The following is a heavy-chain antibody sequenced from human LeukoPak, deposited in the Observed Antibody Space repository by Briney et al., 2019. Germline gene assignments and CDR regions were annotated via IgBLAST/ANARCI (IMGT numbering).Heavy chain of an antibody. Sequence: SSVKVSCNASGGTFSSYAIIWVRQAPGQGLEWMGGIIPIFGTANYAQKFQGRITITTDESTSTAYMELSSLRSEDTAIYYCARGEGYSDWGQGTLVTVSS. J-gene: IGHJ4*02. D-gene: IGHD2-15*01. V-gene: IGHV1-69*05. CDR1: GGTFSSYA. CDR2: IIPIFGTA. CDR3: ARGEGYSD.